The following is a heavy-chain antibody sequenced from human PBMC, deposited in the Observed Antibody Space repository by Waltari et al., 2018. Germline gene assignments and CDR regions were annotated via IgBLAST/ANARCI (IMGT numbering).Heavy chain of an antibody. D-gene: IGHD3-10*01. CDR1: GGSISTSTHY. CDR2: VSDNGLS. CDR3: ARSFGGSGSYKFDY. V-gene: IGHV4-39*02. J-gene: IGHJ4*02. Sequence: QLQLKESGPRLVKSSETLSLTCTISGGSISTSTHYWAWIRQTPGKGPEWIGSVSDNGLSSYNPSLASRVTMSVDRSKNHFSLDLESVTTPDTSIYFCARSFGGSGSYKFDYWGQGILVTVSS.